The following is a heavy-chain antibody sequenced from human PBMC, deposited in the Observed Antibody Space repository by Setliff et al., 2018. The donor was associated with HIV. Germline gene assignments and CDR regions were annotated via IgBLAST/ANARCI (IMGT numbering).Heavy chain of an antibody. V-gene: IGHV3-23*01. J-gene: IGHJ1*01. D-gene: IGHD3-10*01. CDR1: GFTFSSYA. Sequence: GGSLRLSCAASGFTFSSYAMSWVRQAPGKGLEWVSAISGSGGSTYYADSVKGRFTISRDNAKNTLYLQMNSLRAEDTAVYYCARGGSGSPRPLQHWGQGTLVTVSS. CDR2: ISGSGGST. CDR3: ARGGSGSPRPLQH.